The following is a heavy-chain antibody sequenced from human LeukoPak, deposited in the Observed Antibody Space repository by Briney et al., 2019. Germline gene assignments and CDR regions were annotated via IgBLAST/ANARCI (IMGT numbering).Heavy chain of an antibody. CDR3: ARTAARQDWFDP. Sequence: GASVKVSCKASGYTFTSYDINWVRQATGQGLEWMGWMNPNSGNTGYAQKFQGRVTMTRNTSISTAYMELSSLRSEDTAVYYCARTAARQDWFDPWGQGTLVTVSS. J-gene: IGHJ5*02. V-gene: IGHV1-8*01. CDR1: GYTFTSYD. D-gene: IGHD6-6*01. CDR2: MNPNSGNT.